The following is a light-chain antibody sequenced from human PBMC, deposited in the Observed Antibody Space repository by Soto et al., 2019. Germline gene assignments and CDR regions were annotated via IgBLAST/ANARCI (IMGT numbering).Light chain of an antibody. Sequence: DIQMTQSPSTLSASVGDRVTITCRASQSISSWLAWYQQKPGKAPKLLIYKASSLESGVPSRFSGSGSGTEFTLTVGSLQPDDFATYSCQHYNSYPYTFGQGTKLEIK. V-gene: IGKV1-5*03. CDR2: KAS. CDR3: QHYNSYPYT. J-gene: IGKJ2*01. CDR1: QSISSW.